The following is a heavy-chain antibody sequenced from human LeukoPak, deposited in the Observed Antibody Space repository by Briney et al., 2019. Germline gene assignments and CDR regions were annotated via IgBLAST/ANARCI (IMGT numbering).Heavy chain of an antibody. Sequence: SETLSLTCTVSGGSISSSSYYWGWIRQPPGKGLEWIGSIYYSGSPNYKSSLKSRVTMSVDASKNQFSLKLSSVTAADTAVYYCARKPTDTAMDYWGQGTLVTVSS. J-gene: IGHJ4*02. V-gene: IGHV4-39*07. CDR3: ARKPTDTAMDY. CDR1: GGSISSSSYY. CDR2: IYYSGSP. D-gene: IGHD5-18*01.